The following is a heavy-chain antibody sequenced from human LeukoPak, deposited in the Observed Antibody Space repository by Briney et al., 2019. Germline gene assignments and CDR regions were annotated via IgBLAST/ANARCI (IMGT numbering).Heavy chain of an antibody. CDR3: ARGRDRSKAGDP. CDR2: IHPHGIF. CDR1: GGSCDDYY. V-gene: IGHV4-34*01. Sequence: SKTLSLTCDVSGGSCDDYYCSWIRQPPGKGLEWIGEIHPHGIFYYNSSLMSRVTISIDTSKSQFSLRLTSVTAADTAFYYCARGRDRSKAGDPWGQGSLVTVSS. J-gene: IGHJ5*02. D-gene: IGHD5-24*01.